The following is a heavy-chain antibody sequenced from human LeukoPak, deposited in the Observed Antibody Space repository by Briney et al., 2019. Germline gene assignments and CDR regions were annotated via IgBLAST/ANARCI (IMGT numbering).Heavy chain of an antibody. Sequence: GEPLKISCKTSGYSFTNHWIGWVRQMPGKGLEWMGIIYPGDSNTRYYPSFQGQVTVSADKSISTAYLQWSSLKASDTAMYYCARQGLYGDYGSFWGQGTLVTVSS. D-gene: IGHD4-17*01. CDR1: GYSFTNHW. V-gene: IGHV5-51*01. CDR2: IYPGDSNT. CDR3: ARQGLYGDYGSF. J-gene: IGHJ4*02.